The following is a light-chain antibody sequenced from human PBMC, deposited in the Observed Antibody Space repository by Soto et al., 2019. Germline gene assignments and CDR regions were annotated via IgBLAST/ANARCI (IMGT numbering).Light chain of an antibody. CDR3: QQYGRSPIT. CDR1: QSVSATY. Sequence: IVLTHSPDTLSLSPRDSATLSCRASQSVSATYLAWYQQRPGQAPRLLIYAASSRAVGIPDRFSGSWSGTDFALTISRLEPEDFALYYCQQYGRSPITFGQGTRLEIK. J-gene: IGKJ5*01. CDR2: AAS. V-gene: IGKV3-20*01.